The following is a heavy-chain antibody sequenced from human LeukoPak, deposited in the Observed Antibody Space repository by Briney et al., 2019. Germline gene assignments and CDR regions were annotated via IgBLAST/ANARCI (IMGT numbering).Heavy chain of an antibody. Sequence: PGGSLRLSCAASGFTFSSYWMHWVRQAPGKGLVWVSRINSDGSFTNYADSVKGRFTISRDNSKNTLYLQMNSLRAEDTAVYYCAKAGDYSYFDYWGQGTLVTVSS. J-gene: IGHJ4*02. CDR2: INSDGSFT. CDR1: GFTFSSYW. D-gene: IGHD4-11*01. V-gene: IGHV3-74*01. CDR3: AKAGDYSYFDY.